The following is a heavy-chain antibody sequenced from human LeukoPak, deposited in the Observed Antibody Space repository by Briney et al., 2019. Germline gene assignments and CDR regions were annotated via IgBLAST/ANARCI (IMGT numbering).Heavy chain of an antibody. CDR3: ARLLPDYGDYRFREYYYYMDV. D-gene: IGHD4-17*01. CDR1: GGSISSYY. J-gene: IGHJ6*03. V-gene: IGHV4-4*07. Sequence: SETLSLTCTVSGGSISSYYWSWIRQPAGKGLEWIGRIYTSGSTNYNPSLKSRVTMSVDTSKNQFSLKLSSVTAANTAVYYCARLLPDYGDYRFREYYYYMDVWGKGTTVTISS. CDR2: IYTSGST.